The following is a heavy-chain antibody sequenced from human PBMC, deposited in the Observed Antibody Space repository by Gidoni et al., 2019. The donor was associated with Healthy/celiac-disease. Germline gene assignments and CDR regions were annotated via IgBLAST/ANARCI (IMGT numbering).Heavy chain of an antibody. CDR1: GVTFSSYG. J-gene: IGHJ6*03. V-gene: IGHV3-30*18. D-gene: IGHD3-10*01. CDR3: AKDGGFAGGHYYYYMDV. CDR2: ISYDGSNK. Sequence: QVQLVESWGGVVQPGRSLRLSCAASGVTFSSYGMHWVRQAPGKGLEWVAVISYDGSNKYYADSVKGRFTISRDNSKNTLYLQMNSLRAEDTAVYYCAKDGGFAGGHYYYYMDVWGKGTTVTVSS.